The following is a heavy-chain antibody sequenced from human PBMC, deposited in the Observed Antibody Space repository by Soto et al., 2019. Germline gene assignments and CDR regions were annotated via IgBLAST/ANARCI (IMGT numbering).Heavy chain of an antibody. CDR2: IHSSGSI. CDR1: GGSISSDDYY. CDR3: ARDLDGLHDDTSGPFPRPG. J-gene: IGHJ1*01. Sequence: SETLSLTCTVSGGSISSDDYYWSWIRQAPGRGLEWIGYIHSSGSIYYNPSLKSRATMSIDTAGNQFPLKVSSVTVADTAVYYCARDLDGLHDDTSGPFPRPGWGQGTLVTVSS. D-gene: IGHD3-22*01. V-gene: IGHV4-30-4*01.